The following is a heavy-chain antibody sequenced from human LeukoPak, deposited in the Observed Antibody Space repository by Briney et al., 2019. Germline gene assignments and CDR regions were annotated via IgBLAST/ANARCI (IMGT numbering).Heavy chain of an antibody. CDR1: GFTFSSYS. D-gene: IGHD1-14*01. CDR2: ISSSSSYI. Sequence: GGSLRLSCAASGFTFSSYSMNWVRQAPGKGLEWVSSISSSSSYIYYADSVKGRFTISRDNAKNSLYLQVNSLRAEDTAVYYCARVSTGTSGAFGIWGQGTMVTVSS. J-gene: IGHJ3*02. CDR3: ARVSTGTSGAFGI. V-gene: IGHV3-21*01.